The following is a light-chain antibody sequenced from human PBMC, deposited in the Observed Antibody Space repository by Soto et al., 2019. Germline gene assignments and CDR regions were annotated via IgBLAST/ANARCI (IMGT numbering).Light chain of an antibody. CDR3: QQRSNWPAYT. J-gene: IGKJ2*01. Sequence: EIVLTQSPATLSLSPGERATLSCMASQSVSSYLAWYQHKPGQAPRLLIYDASNRATGIPARFSGSGCGTDFTRTISSLEPEDFAVYYCQQRSNWPAYTFGQGTKLECK. V-gene: IGKV3-11*01. CDR1: QSVSSY. CDR2: DAS.